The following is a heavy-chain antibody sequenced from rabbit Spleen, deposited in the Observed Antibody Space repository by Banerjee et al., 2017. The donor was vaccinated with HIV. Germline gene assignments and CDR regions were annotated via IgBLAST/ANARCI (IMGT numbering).Heavy chain of an antibody. CDR3: ARDGYSRGWGIILYYFNL. CDR1: GFSFSSGYW. J-gene: IGHJ4*01. V-gene: IGHV1S45*01. CDR2: ISAGSSGST. Sequence: QEQLVESGGGLVQPEGSLTLTCTASGFSFSSGYWICWVRQAPGKGLEWIACISAGSSGSTYYANWAKGRFTISKTSSTTVTLQMTSLTAADTAAYFCARDGYSRGWGIILYYFNLWGQGTLVTVS. D-gene: IGHD4-1*01.